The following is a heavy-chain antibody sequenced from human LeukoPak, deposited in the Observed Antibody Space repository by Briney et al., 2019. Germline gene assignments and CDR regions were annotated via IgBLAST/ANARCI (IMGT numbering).Heavy chain of an antibody. V-gene: IGHV1-46*01. CDR1: GYTFTNYF. Sequence: ASVKVSCKASGYTFTNYFIHGVRQAPVQVLDWVGTINPSGGSTTYAQKFQGRVTMTRDMSTSTVYMDLSSLTSEDTAVYYCARTPYTSGSYRTFFFDYWGQGTLVTVSS. CDR3: ARTPYTSGSYRTFFFDY. CDR2: INPSGGST. D-gene: IGHD6-19*01. J-gene: IGHJ4*02.